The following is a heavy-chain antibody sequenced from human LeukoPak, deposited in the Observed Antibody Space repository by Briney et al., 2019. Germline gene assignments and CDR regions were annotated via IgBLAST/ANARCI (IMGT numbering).Heavy chain of an antibody. D-gene: IGHD6-13*01. CDR3: ARGIAAAGTWFDP. Sequence: GGSLRLSCAASGFTFSSYSMNWVREAPGKGLVWVSSISSSSSYIYYADSVKGRFTISRDNAKNSLYLQMNSLRAEDTAVYYCARGIAAAGTWFDPWGQGALVTVSS. CDR2: ISSSSSYI. CDR1: GFTFSSYS. J-gene: IGHJ5*02. V-gene: IGHV3-21*01.